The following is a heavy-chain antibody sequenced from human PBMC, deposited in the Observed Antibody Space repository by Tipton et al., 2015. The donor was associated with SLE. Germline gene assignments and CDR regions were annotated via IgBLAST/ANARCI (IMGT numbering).Heavy chain of an antibody. CDR1: GFTFNTYG. Sequence: FLRLSCATSGFTFNTYGMHWVRQAPGKGLEWVAFIRYDGRNKYYADSVKGRFTISRDNSKNTLYLQMNSLRAEDTAVYYCARMPVSPGSSWRGRYYYYYGMDVWGQGTTVTVSS. D-gene: IGHD6-13*01. V-gene: IGHV3-30*02. CDR3: ARMPVSPGSSWRGRYYYYYGMDV. CDR2: IRYDGRNK. J-gene: IGHJ6*02.